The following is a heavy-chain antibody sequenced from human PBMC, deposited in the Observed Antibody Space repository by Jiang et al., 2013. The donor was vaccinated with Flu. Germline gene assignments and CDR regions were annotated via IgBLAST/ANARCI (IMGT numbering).Heavy chain of an antibody. Sequence: PGLVKPSETLSLTCTVSGGSISSYYWSWIRQPPGKGLEWIGYIYYSGSTNYNPSLKSRVTISVDTSKNQFSLKLSSVTAADTAVYYCARYGTRRIDYWGQGTLVTVSS. D-gene: IGHD1-26*01. J-gene: IGHJ4*02. V-gene: IGHV4-59*01. CDR3: ARYGTRRIDY. CDR2: IYYSGST. CDR1: GGSISSYY.